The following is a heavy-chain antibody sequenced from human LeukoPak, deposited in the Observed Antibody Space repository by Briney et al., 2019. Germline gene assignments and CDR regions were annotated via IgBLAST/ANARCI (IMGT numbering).Heavy chain of an antibody. Sequence: SETLSLTCTVSGGSIISSSSYWGWIRQPPGKGLEWIGSIYSSGSTYYNPSLKNRVTISVDTSKNQFSLKLSSVTAADTAMYYCARRVDTAFGSDFDYWGQGTLVTVSS. J-gene: IGHJ4*02. CDR3: ARRVDTAFGSDFDY. CDR1: GGSIISSSSY. V-gene: IGHV4-39*01. D-gene: IGHD5-18*01. CDR2: IYSSGST.